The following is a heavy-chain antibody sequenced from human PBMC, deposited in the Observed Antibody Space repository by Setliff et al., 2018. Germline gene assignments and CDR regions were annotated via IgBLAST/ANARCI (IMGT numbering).Heavy chain of an antibody. V-gene: IGHV4-59*08. CDR1: GDSIFDNY. CDR2: ISYTGST. Sequence: SETLSLTCSVSGDSIFDNYWSWIRQSPGRGLEWLAYISYTGSTNYNPSLKSRVTISLDTTKNHFSLNLRSVTAADTAVYYCARLSPYHTGPRFDYWGQGTLVTVSS. CDR3: ARLSPYHTGPRFDY. D-gene: IGHD2-8*02. J-gene: IGHJ4*02.